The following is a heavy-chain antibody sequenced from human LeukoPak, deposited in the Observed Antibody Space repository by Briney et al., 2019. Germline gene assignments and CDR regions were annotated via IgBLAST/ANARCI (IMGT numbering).Heavy chain of an antibody. D-gene: IGHD3-10*01. CDR3: AKDTYYYGSGSYTY. V-gene: IGHV3-48*03. CDR2: ISSSDSTI. J-gene: IGHJ4*02. CDR1: GFTFSAYE. Sequence: GGSLRLSCAASGFTFSAYEMNWVRQAPGKGLEWVSYISSSDSTIYYADSVKGRFTISRDNAKNSLYLQMNSLRAEDTALYYCAKDTYYYGSGSYTYWGQGTLVTVSS.